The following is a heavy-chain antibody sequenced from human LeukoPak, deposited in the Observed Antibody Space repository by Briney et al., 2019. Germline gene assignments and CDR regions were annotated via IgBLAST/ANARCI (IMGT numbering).Heavy chain of an antibody. Sequence: SETLSLTCTVSGGSISSGGFFWSWIRQHPGXXXXXXXXIXYSGNTYYNPSLKSRVTIXVDTSKNQFSLKLSSVTAADTAVYYCARDRSIFPDGYYYGMDVWGQGTTVTVSS. D-gene: IGHD3-3*01. J-gene: IGHJ6*02. CDR2: IXYSGNT. CDR3: ARDRSIFPDGYYYGMDV. CDR1: GGSISSGGFF. V-gene: IGHV4-31*03.